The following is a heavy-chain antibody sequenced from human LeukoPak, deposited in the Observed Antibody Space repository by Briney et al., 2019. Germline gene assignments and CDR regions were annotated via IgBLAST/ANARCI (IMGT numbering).Heavy chain of an antibody. CDR1: GGTFGSYA. CDR2: IIPIFGTA. J-gene: IGHJ6*02. Sequence: SVTVSCKASGGTFGSYAISWVRQAPGQGLEWMGGIIPIFGTANYAQKFQGRVTITADESTSTAYMELSSLRSEDTAVYYCARDGDSIAAAGTYGMDVWGQGTTVTVSS. D-gene: IGHD6-13*01. CDR3: ARDGDSIAAAGTYGMDV. V-gene: IGHV1-69*01.